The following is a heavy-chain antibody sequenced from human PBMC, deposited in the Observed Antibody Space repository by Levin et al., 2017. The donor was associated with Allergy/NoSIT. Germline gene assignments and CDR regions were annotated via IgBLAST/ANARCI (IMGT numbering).Heavy chain of an antibody. V-gene: IGHV4-59*01. J-gene: IGHJ4*02. D-gene: IGHD5-12*01. Sequence: PSQTLSLTCTVSNGSISTYYWSWIRQPPGKGLEWIGYIYYSGSTNYNPSLKSRVTISVDTSKNQFSLKLTSVTAADTAVYYCARDDIAYDSRYFDLWGLGTLVTVSS. CDR1: NGSISTYY. CDR2: IYYSGST. CDR3: ARDDIAYDSRYFDL.